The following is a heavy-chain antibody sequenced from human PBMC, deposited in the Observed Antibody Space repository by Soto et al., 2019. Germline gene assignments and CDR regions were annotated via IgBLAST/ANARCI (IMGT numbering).Heavy chain of an antibody. D-gene: IGHD1-26*01. J-gene: IGHJ4*02. CDR1: GGASISSY. CDR3: ARDKGSGSYSR. V-gene: IGHV4-59*01. Sequence: SETLWLTCTVSGGASISSYWNWSRQPPGKRVEWTRYISDSGSTHYNPSLKSRVTISVDTSKNQFSLKLTSVTAADTAVYYCARDKGSGSYSRWGQGTLVTVSS. CDR2: ISDSGST.